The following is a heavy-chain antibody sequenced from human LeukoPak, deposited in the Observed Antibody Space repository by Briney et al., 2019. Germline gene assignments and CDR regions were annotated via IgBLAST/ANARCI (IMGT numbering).Heavy chain of an antibody. D-gene: IGHD2-21*02. Sequence: SETLSLTCTVSGGSISSYYWSWIRQPPGKGLEWIGYIYYSGSTNYNPSLKSRVTISVDTSKNQFSLKLSSVTAADTAVYYCARGHRRCGGDCYSDYYYGMDVWGQGTTVTVSS. J-gene: IGHJ6*02. V-gene: IGHV4-59*01. CDR3: ARGHRRCGGDCYSDYYYGMDV. CDR2: IYYSGST. CDR1: GGSISSYY.